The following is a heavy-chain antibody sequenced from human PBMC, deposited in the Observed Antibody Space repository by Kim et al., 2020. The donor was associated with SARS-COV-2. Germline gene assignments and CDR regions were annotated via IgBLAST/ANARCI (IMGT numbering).Heavy chain of an antibody. V-gene: IGHV1-46*01. D-gene: IGHD3-10*01. Sequence: FQGRVTMTRDTSTSTVYMELSSLRSEDTAVYYCARALWFGELLIGDGMDVWGQGTTVTVSS. J-gene: IGHJ6*02. CDR3: ARALWFGELLIGDGMDV.